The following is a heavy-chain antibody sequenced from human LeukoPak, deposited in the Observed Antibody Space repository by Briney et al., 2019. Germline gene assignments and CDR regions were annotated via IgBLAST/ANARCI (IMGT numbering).Heavy chain of an antibody. CDR2: IIPIFGTA. V-gene: IGHV1-69*13. CDR1: GGTFSSYA. D-gene: IGHD3-10*01. CDR3: AGDGDYYGSGSYYGFY. J-gene: IGHJ4*02. Sequence: GASVKVSCKASGGTFSSYAISWVRQAPGQGLEWMGGIIPIFGTANYAQKFQGRVTITADESTSTAYMELSSLRSEDTAVYYCAGDGDYYGSGSYYGFYWGQGTLVTVSS.